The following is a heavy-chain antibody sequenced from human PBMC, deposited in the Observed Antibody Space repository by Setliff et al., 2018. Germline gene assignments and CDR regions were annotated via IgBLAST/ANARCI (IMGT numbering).Heavy chain of an antibody. Sequence: ASVKVSCKASGYTFSSYAMNWVRQAPGQGLEWMGRINTITGNPTYAQGFTGRFVFSLDTSVSTAYLQISSLKPEDTAVYYCARASRFATIVWKGDYYMDVWGKGTTVTVSS. D-gene: IGHD3-16*02. J-gene: IGHJ6*03. V-gene: IGHV7-4-1*02. CDR2: INTITGNP. CDR1: GYTFSSYA. CDR3: ARASRFATIVWKGDYYMDV.